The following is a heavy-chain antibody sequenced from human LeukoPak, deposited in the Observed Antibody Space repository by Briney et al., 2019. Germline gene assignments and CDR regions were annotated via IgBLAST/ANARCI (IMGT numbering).Heavy chain of an antibody. CDR2: IIPIFGTA. CDR1: GGAFSSYA. Sequence: SVKVSCKASGGAFSSYAISWVRQAPGQGLEWMGGIIPIFGTANYAQKFQGRVTITADESTSTAYMELSSLRSEDTAVYYCARPGTTSDAFDIWGQGTMVTVSS. CDR3: ARPGTTSDAFDI. D-gene: IGHD1-1*01. J-gene: IGHJ3*02. V-gene: IGHV1-69*13.